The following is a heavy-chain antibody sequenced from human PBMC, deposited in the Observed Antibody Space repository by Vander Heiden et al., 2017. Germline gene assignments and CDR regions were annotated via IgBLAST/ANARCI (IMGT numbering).Heavy chain of an antibody. CDR3: ARDLGFLDY. CDR2: ISYDGSKK. CDR1: GFTFSRYA. Sequence: VQLVESGGGVVQPGRSLRLPCAASGFTFSRYARHGVGQAPGNGLEWVAVISYDGSKKDDADSGKGRFTISRDNSKNTLYLEMNSLRAEDTAVYDCARDLGFLDYWGQGTLVTVSS. V-gene: IGHV3-30-3*01. J-gene: IGHJ4*02.